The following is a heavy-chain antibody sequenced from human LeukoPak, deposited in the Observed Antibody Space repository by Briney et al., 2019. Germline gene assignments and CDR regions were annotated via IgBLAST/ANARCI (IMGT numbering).Heavy chain of an antibody. CDR3: AKGGGPYSYGSKRAYFDY. V-gene: IGHV3-23*01. J-gene: IGHJ4*02. CDR2: ISGSGGST. D-gene: IGHD5-18*01. CDR1: GFTFSSYA. Sequence: GGSLRLSCAASGFTFSSYAMSWVRQAPGKGLEWVSAISGSGGSTYYADSVKGRFTISRDNSKNTLYLQMNSLRAEDTAVYYCAKGGGPYSYGSKRAYFDYWGQGTLVTVSS.